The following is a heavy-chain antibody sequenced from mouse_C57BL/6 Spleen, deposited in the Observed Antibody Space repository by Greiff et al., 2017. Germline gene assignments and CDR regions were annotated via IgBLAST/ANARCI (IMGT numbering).Heavy chain of an antibody. D-gene: IGHD1-1*01. CDR1: GYAFSSSW. V-gene: IGHV1-80*01. J-gene: IGHJ4*01. CDR3: AGYYYGSYYYAMDY. Sequence: QVQLQQSGAELVKPGASVQISCKASGYAFSSSWMNWVKQRPGKGLEWIGQIYPGDGDTTYNGKFKGKATLTADKSSSTAYVQLRSLTSEDSAVYFCAGYYYGSYYYAMDYWGQGTSVTVAA. CDR2: IYPGDGDT.